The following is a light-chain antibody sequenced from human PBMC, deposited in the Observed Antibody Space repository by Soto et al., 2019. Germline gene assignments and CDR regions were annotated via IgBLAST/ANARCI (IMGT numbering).Light chain of an antibody. CDR2: STS. CDR1: QVIGNP. J-gene: IGKJ1*01. V-gene: IGKV1-17*01. Sequence: DIQITQSPSSLSASVGDRVTVTCRASQVIGNPYIGWYQQKVGRPPKRLIYSTSTLQSGVPSRFSGSGSGTEFSLTISSLQPEDSATYYCLQYWDYSWTFGQETKVDI. CDR3: LQYWDYSWT.